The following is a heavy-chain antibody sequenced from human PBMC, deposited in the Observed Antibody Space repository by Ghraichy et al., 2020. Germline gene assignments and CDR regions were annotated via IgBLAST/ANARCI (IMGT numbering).Heavy chain of an antibody. J-gene: IGHJ4*02. CDR2: INTYNGNT. Sequence: ASVKVSCKASGYTFTSYGINWVRQAPGQGLEWMGWINTYNGNTNYAQMLQGRVTMTTDTSTSTAYMELRSLRSDDTAVYYCARVDYSSGWYYFDYWGQGTLVTVSS. D-gene: IGHD6-19*01. V-gene: IGHV1-18*01. CDR3: ARVDYSSGWYYFDY. CDR1: GYTFTSYG.